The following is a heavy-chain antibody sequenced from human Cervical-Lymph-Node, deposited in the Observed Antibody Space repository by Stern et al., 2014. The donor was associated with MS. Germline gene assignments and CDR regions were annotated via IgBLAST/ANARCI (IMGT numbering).Heavy chain of an antibody. D-gene: IGHD6-13*01. CDR3: ARDEKELVSDGMDV. CDR2: FIPFFGTR. Sequence: QLVQSGAEVKKPGSSVKVSCKASRGTFSNYAINWVRQAPGQGLEWMGAFIPFFGTRNYAQKFQGRLTISADESTTTAYMELISLKSDDTAIYYCARDEKELVSDGMDVWGQGTRVTVSS. J-gene: IGHJ6*02. V-gene: IGHV1-69*01. CDR1: RGTFSNYA.